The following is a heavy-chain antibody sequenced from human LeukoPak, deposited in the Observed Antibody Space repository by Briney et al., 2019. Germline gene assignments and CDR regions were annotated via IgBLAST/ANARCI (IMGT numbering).Heavy chain of an antibody. D-gene: IGHD3-10*01. CDR2: IKQDGSEK. CDR3: ARDLSRSFSMIRGLIQHREFDF. Sequence: GGSLRLSCAASGFTFTSYWMTWVRQAPGKGLEGVANIKQDGSEKYYVDSVKGRFTISKDNAKNSLYLQMNSLRADDTAVYYCARDLSRSFSMIRGLIQHREFDFWGRGTLVTVSS. CDR1: GFTFTSYW. J-gene: IGHJ4*02. V-gene: IGHV3-7*01.